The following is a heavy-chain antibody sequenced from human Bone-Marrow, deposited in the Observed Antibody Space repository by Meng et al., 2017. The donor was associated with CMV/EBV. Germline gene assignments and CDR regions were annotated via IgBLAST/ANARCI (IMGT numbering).Heavy chain of an antibody. Sequence: SETLSLTCTVSGGSISSGDYYWSWIRQPPGKGLEWISYIYYSGSTYYNPSLKSRVTISVDTSKNQFSLKLSSVTAADTAVYYCASTTQRAQLDYWGQGTLVTVSS. V-gene: IGHV4-30-4*02. CDR3: ASTTQRAQLDY. CDR1: GGSISSGDYY. D-gene: IGHD1-1*01. CDR2: IYYSGST. J-gene: IGHJ4*02.